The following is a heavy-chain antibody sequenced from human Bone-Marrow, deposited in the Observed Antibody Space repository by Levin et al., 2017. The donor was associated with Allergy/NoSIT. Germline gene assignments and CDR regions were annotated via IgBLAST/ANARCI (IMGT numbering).Heavy chain of an antibody. D-gene: IGHD6-19*01. CDR3: ARGGIAVAGRDWYFDL. V-gene: IGHV3-13*01. Sequence: GESLKISCAASGFTFSSYDMHWVRQATGKGLEWVSAIGTAGDTYYPGSVKGRFTISRENAKNSLYLQMNSLRAGDTAVYYCARGGIAVAGRDWYFDLWGRGTLVTVSS. CDR2: IGTAGDT. J-gene: IGHJ2*01. CDR1: GFTFSSYD.